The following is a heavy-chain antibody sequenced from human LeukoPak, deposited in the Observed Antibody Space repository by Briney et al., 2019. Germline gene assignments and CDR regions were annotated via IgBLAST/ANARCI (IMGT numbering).Heavy chain of an antibody. CDR3: ARDAAVQQLGHYYYYMDV. CDR1: GFTFSSYW. CDR2: IKQDGSEK. D-gene: IGHD6-13*01. J-gene: IGHJ6*03. V-gene: IGHV3-7*01. Sequence: GGSLRLSCAASGFTFSSYWMSWVRQAPGKGLEWVANIKQDGSEKYYVDSVKGRFTISRDSAKNSLYLQMNSLRAEDTAVYYCARDAAVQQLGHYYYYMDVWGKGITVTVSS.